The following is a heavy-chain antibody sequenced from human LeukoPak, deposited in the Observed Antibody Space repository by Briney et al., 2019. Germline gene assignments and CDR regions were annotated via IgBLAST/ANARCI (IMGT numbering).Heavy chain of an antibody. CDR3: ASSLPAAVPFFDY. D-gene: IGHD6-25*01. J-gene: IGHJ4*02. CDR2: IKQDGSEK. Sequence: PGGSLRLSCAASGFTFSSYWMSWVRQAPGKGLEWVANIKQDGSEKYYVDSVKGRFTISRDNAKNSLYLQMNSLRAEDTAVYYCASSLPAAVPFFDYWGQGTLVTVSS. V-gene: IGHV3-7*01. CDR1: GFTFSSYW.